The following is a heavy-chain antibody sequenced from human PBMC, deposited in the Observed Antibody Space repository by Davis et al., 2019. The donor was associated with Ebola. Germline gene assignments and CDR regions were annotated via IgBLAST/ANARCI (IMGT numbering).Heavy chain of an antibody. CDR2: IYHSGST. Sequence: SETLSLTCAVYGGSFSGYYWSWVRQPPGKGLEWIGEIYHSGSTNYNPSLKSRVTISVDTSKNQFSLKLSSVTAADTAVYYCARPSLRSRFDYWGQGTLVTVSS. D-gene: IGHD6-13*01. J-gene: IGHJ4*02. CDR3: ARPSLRSRFDY. V-gene: IGHV4-34*01. CDR1: GGSFSGYY.